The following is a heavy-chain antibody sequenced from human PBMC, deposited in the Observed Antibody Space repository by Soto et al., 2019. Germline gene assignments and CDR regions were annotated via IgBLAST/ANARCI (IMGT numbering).Heavy chain of an antibody. CDR3: ARISSGWHQEAFDI. D-gene: IGHD6-19*01. CDR1: GGTFSSYT. J-gene: IGHJ3*02. Sequence: QVQLVQSGAEVKKPGSSVKVSCKASGGTFSSYTISWVRQAPGQGLEWMGRIIPILGIANYAQKFQGRVTITADKSTSTAYMELSSLRSEDTAVYYCARISSGWHQEAFDIWGQGTMVTVSS. V-gene: IGHV1-69*02. CDR2: IIPILGIA.